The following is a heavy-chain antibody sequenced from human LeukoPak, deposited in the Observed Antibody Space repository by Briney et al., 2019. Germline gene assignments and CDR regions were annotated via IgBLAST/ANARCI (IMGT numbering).Heavy chain of an antibody. CDR1: GYTFTSYY. CDR2: INPNSGGT. V-gene: IGHV1-2*04. D-gene: IGHD3-3*01. CDR3: AREGRYDFWSGSYYYYGMDV. Sequence: ASVKVSCKASGYTFTSYYMHWVRQAPGQGLEWMGWINPNSGGTNYAQKFQGWVTMTRDTSISTAYMELSRLRSDDTAVYYCAREGRYDFWSGSYYYYGMDVWGQGTTVTVSS. J-gene: IGHJ6*02.